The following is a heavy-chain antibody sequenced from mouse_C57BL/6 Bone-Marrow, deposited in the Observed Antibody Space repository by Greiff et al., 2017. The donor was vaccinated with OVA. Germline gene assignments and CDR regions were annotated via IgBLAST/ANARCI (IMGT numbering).Heavy chain of an antibody. Sequence: QVQLQQSGAELVRPGASVKLSCKASGYTFTSYGISWVKQRTGQGLEWIGEIYPRSGNTYYNEKFKGKATLTADKSSSTAYMELRSLTSEDSAVYFCARYDYDEAWFAYWGQGTLVTVSA. V-gene: IGHV1-81*01. CDR2: IYPRSGNT. CDR3: ARYDYDEAWFAY. CDR1: GYTFTSYG. D-gene: IGHD2-4*01. J-gene: IGHJ3*01.